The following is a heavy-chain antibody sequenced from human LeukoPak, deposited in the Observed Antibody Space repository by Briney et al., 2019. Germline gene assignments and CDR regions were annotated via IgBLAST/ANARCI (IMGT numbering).Heavy chain of an antibody. CDR1: GGSISSSDYY. J-gene: IGHJ3*02. D-gene: IGHD2-21*01. CDR2: IYSGGST. CDR3: ARDFRIDAFDI. V-gene: IGHV3-53*01. Sequence: ETLSLTCTVSGGSISSSDYYWGWIRQPPGKGLEWVSVIYSGGSTYYADSVKGRFTISRDNSKNTLYLQMNSLRAEDTAVYYCARDFRIDAFDIWGQGTMVTVSS.